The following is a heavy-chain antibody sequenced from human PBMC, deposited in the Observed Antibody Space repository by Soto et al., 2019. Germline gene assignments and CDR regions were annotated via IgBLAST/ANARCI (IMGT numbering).Heavy chain of an antibody. CDR1: GYTFTSYG. D-gene: IGHD2-2*01. J-gene: IGHJ5*02. CDR3: ARSWMGPADEESNWFDP. V-gene: IGHV1-18*01. Sequence: QVQLVQSGAEVKKPGASVKVSCKASGYTFTSYGISWVRQAPGQGLEWMGWISAYNGNTNYAQKLQGRVTMTTDTSTSTAYMELRSLRSDDTAGYYCARSWMGPADEESNWFDPWGQGTLVTVSS. CDR2: ISAYNGNT.